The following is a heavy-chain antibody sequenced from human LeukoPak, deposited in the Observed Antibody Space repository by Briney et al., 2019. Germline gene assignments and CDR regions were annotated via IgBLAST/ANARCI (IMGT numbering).Heavy chain of an antibody. CDR1: GFTFTSFA. CDR3: TKASGRAFDY. V-gene: IGHV3-23*01. Sequence: PGGSLRLSCEASGFTFTSFALRWVRQAPGKGLEWVAAISGRGVDTDYADSVKGRFTISRDNSRETLYLQMNSLRAEDTALYYCTKASGRAFDYWGQGTLVTVSS. D-gene: IGHD2-8*02. CDR2: ISGRGVDT. J-gene: IGHJ4*02.